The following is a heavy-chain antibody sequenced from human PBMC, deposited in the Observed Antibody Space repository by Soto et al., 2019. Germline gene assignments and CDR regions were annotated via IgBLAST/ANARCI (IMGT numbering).Heavy chain of an antibody. CDR1: GFTISSYG. CDR3: AKEYRLLG. D-gene: IGHD2-2*01. Sequence: PGGSLRVSCAAAGFTISSYGMRWVRPAPGKGLEWVSVITCNGGSTYYADSVKGRFTISRDNSKSTLYLQMNSLRAEDTAVYYCAKEYRLLGWGQGTLVTVSS. J-gene: IGHJ4*02. CDR2: ITCNGGST. V-gene: IGHV3-23*01.